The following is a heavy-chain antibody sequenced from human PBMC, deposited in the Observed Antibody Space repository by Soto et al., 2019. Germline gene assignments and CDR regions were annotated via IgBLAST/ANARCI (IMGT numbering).Heavy chain of an antibody. D-gene: IGHD3-22*01. Sequence: PGGSLRLSCAASGFTFSGSAMHWVRQASGKGLVWVSRINSDGSSTSYADSVKGRFTISRDNAKNTLYLQMNSLRAEDTAVYYCLSRRYDSSGYYLFDYWGQGTLVTVSS. J-gene: IGHJ4*02. CDR2: INSDGSST. V-gene: IGHV3-74*01. CDR1: GFTFSGSA. CDR3: LSRRYDSSGYYLFDY.